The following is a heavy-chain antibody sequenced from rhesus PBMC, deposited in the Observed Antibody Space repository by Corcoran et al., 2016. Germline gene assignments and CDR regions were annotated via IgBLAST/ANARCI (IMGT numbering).Heavy chain of an antibody. CDR3: ARAGSWKSFDY. D-gene: IGHD1-1-1*01. J-gene: IGHJ4*01. CDR1: GGSISDSYR. Sequence: QVQLQESGPGVVKPSETLSLTCAVSGGSISDSYRWSWIRQPPGKGLEWIGYIYGRSTSTNYNPSLKSRVTLSKDTSKNQFSLKLSSVTAADTAVYYCARAGSWKSFDYWGQGVLVTVSS. CDR2: IYGRSTST. V-gene: IGHV4S10*01.